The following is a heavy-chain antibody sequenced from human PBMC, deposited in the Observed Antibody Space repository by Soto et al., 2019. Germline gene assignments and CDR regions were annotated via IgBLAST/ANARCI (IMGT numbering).Heavy chain of an antibody. D-gene: IGHD4-4*01. V-gene: IGHV3-30*18. CDR3: AKDGKGEDYIFYYYYDLDV. J-gene: IGHJ6*03. CDR2: ISYDGSNK. CDR1: GFTFSSYG. Sequence: PGGPLRLSCTASGFTFSSYGIHRVRKAQGKGLERMEVISYDGSNKYYADSVKGRFTISRDNSKNTLYLQMNSLRAEDTAVYYCAKDGKGEDYIFYYYYDLDVWGKGTTVTVSS.